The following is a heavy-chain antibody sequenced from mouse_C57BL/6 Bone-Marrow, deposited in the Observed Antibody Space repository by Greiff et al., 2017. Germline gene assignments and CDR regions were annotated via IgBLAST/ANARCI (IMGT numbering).Heavy chain of an antibody. Sequence: QVQLQQSGPELVKPGASVKISCKASGYAFSSSWMNWVKQRPGKGLEWIGRIYPGDGDTNYNGKFKGKATLTADKSSSTAYMQLSSLTSEDSAVYVCAPLYYYGSSYSDVWGTGTTVTVSS. J-gene: IGHJ1*03. CDR3: APLYYYGSSYSDV. CDR2: IYPGDGDT. D-gene: IGHD1-1*01. V-gene: IGHV1-82*01. CDR1: GYAFSSSW.